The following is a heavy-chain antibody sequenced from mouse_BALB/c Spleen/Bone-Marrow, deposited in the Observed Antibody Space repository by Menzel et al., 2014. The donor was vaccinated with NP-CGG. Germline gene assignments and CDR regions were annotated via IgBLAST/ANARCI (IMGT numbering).Heavy chain of an antibody. Sequence: VQLKESGGGLVQPGGSLKLSCAASGFDFSRYWMSWVRQAPGKGLEWIGEINPDSSTINYTPSLKDKFIISRDNAKNTLYLRLNKVRSEDTALYYCARLDYYGYPNYWGQGTTLTVSS. J-gene: IGHJ2*01. D-gene: IGHD1-2*01. CDR3: ARLDYYGYPNY. CDR2: INPDSSTI. V-gene: IGHV4-1*02. CDR1: GFDFSRYW.